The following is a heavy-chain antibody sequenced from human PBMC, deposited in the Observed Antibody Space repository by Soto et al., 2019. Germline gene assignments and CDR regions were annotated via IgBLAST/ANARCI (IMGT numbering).Heavy chain of an antibody. J-gene: IGHJ4*02. CDR1: GFTFSSYG. V-gene: IGHV3-30*03. D-gene: IGHD1-26*01. CDR2: ISYDGSNK. CDR3: ASGQVSGSYHPTSHCDY. Sequence: GGSLRLSCAASGFTFSSYGMHWVRQAPGKGLEWVAVISYDGSNKYYADSVKGRFTISRDNSKNTLYLQMNSLRAEDTAVYYCASGQVSGSYHPTSHCDYWGQGTLVTVS.